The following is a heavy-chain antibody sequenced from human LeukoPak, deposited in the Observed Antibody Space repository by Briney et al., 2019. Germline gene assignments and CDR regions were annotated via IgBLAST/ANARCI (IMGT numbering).Heavy chain of an antibody. D-gene: IGHD1-14*01. CDR2: IRQDGSEK. J-gene: IGHJ6*03. Sequence: GGSLRLSCAASGFTFSSYTMNWVRQAPGKGLEWVANIRQDGSEKYYVDSVKGRFTISRDNAKNSLYLQMNSLRAEDTAVYYCARASGVEPGTYYYYYMDVWGKGTTVTVSS. V-gene: IGHV3-7*03. CDR3: ARASGVEPGTYYYYYMDV. CDR1: GFTFSSYT.